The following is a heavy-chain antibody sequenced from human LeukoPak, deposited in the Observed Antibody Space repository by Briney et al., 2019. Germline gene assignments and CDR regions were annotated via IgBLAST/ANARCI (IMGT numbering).Heavy chain of an antibody. CDR3: TTAGVLGGYYDSFDY. J-gene: IGHJ4*02. V-gene: IGHV3-15*01. Sequence: GGSLRLSCAASGFTFSNAWMSWVRQAPGKGLEWVGRIKSKTDGGTTDYAAPVKGRFTISRDDSKNTLYLQMNSLKTEDTAVYYCTTAGVLGGYYDSFDYWGQGTLVTVSS. CDR1: GFTFSNAW. D-gene: IGHD3-3*01. CDR2: IKSKTDGGTT.